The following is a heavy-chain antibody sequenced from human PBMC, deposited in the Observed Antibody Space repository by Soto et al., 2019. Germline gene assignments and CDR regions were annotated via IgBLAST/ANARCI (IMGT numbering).Heavy chain of an antibody. CDR3: ARHVEQQIDY. Sequence: NPSETLSLTCTVSGGSISSSSYYWGWIRQPPGKGLEWIGSIYYSGSTYYNPSLKSRVTISVDTSKNQFSLKLSSVTAADTAVYYCARHVEQQIDYWGQGTLVTVSS. CDR1: GGSISSSSYY. D-gene: IGHD6-13*01. V-gene: IGHV4-39*01. J-gene: IGHJ4*02. CDR2: IYYSGST.